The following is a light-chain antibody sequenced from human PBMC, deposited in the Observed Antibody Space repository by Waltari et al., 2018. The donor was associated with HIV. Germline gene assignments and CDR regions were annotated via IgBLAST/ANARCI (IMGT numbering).Light chain of an antibody. CDR1: QSVSGTY. Sequence: EIVLMQSPDTLSLSPGERATLSCRASQSVSGTYLAWYQQKPGQAPRLLIVGASRRATGIPDRFSGSGSGTDFTLTISRLEPEDFAVYFCHQYGGSPRTFGQGTKLEI. V-gene: IGKV3-20*01. CDR2: GAS. J-gene: IGKJ2*01. CDR3: HQYGGSPRT.